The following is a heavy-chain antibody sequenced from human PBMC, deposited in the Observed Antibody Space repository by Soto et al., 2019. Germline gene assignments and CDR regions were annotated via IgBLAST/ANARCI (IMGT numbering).Heavy chain of an antibody. CDR3: ARDWWELTEYYYYGMDV. J-gene: IGHJ6*02. CDR2: IYHSGST. V-gene: IGHV4-4*02. D-gene: IGHD1-26*01. CDR1: GGSISSSNW. Sequence: SETLSLTCAVSGGSISSSNWWSWVRQPPGKGLEWIGEIYHSGSTNYNPSLKSRVTISVDKSKNQFSLKLSSVTAADTAVYYCARDWWELTEYYYYGMDVWGQGTTVT.